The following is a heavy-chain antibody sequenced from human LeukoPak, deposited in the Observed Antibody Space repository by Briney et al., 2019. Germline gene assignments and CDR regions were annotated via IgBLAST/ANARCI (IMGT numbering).Heavy chain of an antibody. J-gene: IGHJ4*02. CDR1: GFTFSSYS. CDR3: ARADYSNYGYYFDY. Sequence: KAGGSLRLSCAASGFTFSSYSMNWVRQAPGKGLEWVSSISSSSYIYYADSVKGRFTISRDNAKNSLYLQMNSLRAEDTAVYYCARADYSNYGYYFDYWGQGTLVTVSS. V-gene: IGHV3-21*01. CDR2: ISSSSYI. D-gene: IGHD4-11*01.